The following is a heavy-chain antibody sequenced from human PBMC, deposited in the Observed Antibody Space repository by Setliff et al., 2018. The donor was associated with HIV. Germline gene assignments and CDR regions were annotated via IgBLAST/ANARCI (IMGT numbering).Heavy chain of an antibody. CDR1: GGSISSYY. Sequence: PSETLSLTCNVSGGSISSYYWNWIRQPPGKGLEWIGYIYYSGNTNYNPSLKSRVIISVGTSKNQFSLKLNSVTAADTAVYYCSRGGGYSSSPSLWGQGTLVTVSS. CDR2: IYYSGNT. D-gene: IGHD6-13*01. V-gene: IGHV4-59*01. J-gene: IGHJ4*02. CDR3: SRGGGYSSSPSL.